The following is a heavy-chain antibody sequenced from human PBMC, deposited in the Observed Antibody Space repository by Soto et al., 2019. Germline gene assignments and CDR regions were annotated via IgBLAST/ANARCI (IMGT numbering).Heavy chain of an antibody. CDR3: ARDLGDNAFDI. CDR1: GFTFDDYA. J-gene: IGHJ3*02. D-gene: IGHD3-16*01. V-gene: IGHV3-9*01. CDR2: ISWNSGSI. Sequence: PGGSLRLSCAASGFTFDDYAMHWVRQAPGKGLEWVSGISWNSGSIGYADSVKGRFTISRDNAKNSLYLQMNSLRAEDTAVYYCARDLGDNAFDIWGQGTMVTVSS.